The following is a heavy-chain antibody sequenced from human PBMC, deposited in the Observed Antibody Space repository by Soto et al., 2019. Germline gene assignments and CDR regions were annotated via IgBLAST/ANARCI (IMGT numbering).Heavy chain of an antibody. CDR1: GYTFTSYA. V-gene: IGHV1-3*01. D-gene: IGHD3-16*01. J-gene: IGHJ3*02. Sequence: QVQLVQSGAEVKKPGASVKVSCKASGYTFTSYAMHWVRQAPGQRLEWMGWINAGNGNTKYSQKFQGRVTITRDTSASTAYMELGSLRSEDTAVYYCASEGGALHAFDIWGQGTMVTVSS. CDR2: INAGNGNT. CDR3: ASEGGALHAFDI.